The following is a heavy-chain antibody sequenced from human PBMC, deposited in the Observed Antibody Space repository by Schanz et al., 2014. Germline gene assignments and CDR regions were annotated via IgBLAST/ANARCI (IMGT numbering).Heavy chain of an antibody. D-gene: IGHD1-26*01. V-gene: IGHV3-66*01. CDR1: GFSFVDAW. Sequence: VQLVESGGGVVQPGGSLRLSCAASGFSFVDAWMSWVRQAPGKGLEWVSVIYSDSTTYYADSVKGRFSISRDTSKNTLYLQMNSLRAEDTAVYYCVKDLQRELLRDDHYYGMDIWGQGTTVTVSS. CDR3: VKDLQRELLRDDHYYGMDI. CDR2: IYSDSTT. J-gene: IGHJ6*02.